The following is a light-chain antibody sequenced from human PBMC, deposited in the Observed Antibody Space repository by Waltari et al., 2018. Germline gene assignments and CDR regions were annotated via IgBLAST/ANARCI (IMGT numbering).Light chain of an antibody. CDR2: GNS. CDR1: SPNIGAGYD. Sequence: QPGLTQPPSVSGAPGQRVTISCTGSSPNIGAGYDVHWYQLLPGTAPKLLIYGNSNRPSGVPDRFSGSKSVTSASLAITGLQAEDEAGYYCQSYDSSLSGSVFGGGTKLTVL. CDR3: QSYDSSLSGSV. J-gene: IGLJ2*01. V-gene: IGLV1-40*01.